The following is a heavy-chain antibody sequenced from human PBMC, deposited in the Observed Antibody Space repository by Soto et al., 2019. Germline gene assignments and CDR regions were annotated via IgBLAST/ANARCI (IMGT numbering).Heavy chain of an antibody. CDR3: AKDRGLAESGTWSHYYYGMDV. CDR2: ISSDGSSY. D-gene: IGHD1-26*01. CDR1: GFTLTNNG. V-gene: IGHV3-30*18. J-gene: IGHJ6*02. Sequence: AGGSLRLSCVASGFTLTNNGMHWVRQAPGQGLEWVAVISSDGSSYYYGDSVRGRFTISRDTSKNTLLLEMNSLTTADTAVYYCAKDRGLAESGTWSHYYYGMDVWGQGTSVTVSS.